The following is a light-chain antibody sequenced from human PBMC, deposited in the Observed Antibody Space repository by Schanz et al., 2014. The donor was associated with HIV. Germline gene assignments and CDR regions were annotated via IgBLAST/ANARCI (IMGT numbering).Light chain of an antibody. CDR2: DVS. CDR1: SIDVGGYDY. Sequence: QSALTQPASLSGSPGQSITISCTGTSIDVGGYDYVSWYQQHPDKAPKLMIYDVSNRPSGVSNRFSGSKSGNTASLTISGLQAEDEAEYYCSTYTTSKTWVFGGGTKVTVL. J-gene: IGLJ3*02. CDR3: STYTTSKTWV. V-gene: IGLV2-14*03.